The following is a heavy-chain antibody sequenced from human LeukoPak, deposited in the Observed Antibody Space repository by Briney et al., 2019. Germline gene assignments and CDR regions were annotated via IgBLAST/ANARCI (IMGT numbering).Heavy chain of an antibody. CDR1: GGSISSGDYY. V-gene: IGHV4-30-4*08. Sequence: SETLSLTCTVSGGSISSGDYYWSWIRQPPGKGLEWIGYIYYSGSTYYNPSLKSRVTISVDTSKNQFSLKLSSVTAADTAEYYCARSGSYLLPQTWFDPWGQGTLVTVSS. J-gene: IGHJ5*02. CDR2: IYYSGST. CDR3: ARSGSYLLPQTWFDP. D-gene: IGHD1-26*01.